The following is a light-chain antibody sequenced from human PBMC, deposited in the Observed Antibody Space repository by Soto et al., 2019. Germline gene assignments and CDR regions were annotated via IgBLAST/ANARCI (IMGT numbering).Light chain of an antibody. CDR1: SSNIGAGYY. CDR3: QSYDSSLSGSV. Sequence: QAVVTQPPSASGAPGQRVTISCTGSSSNIGAGYYVHWYQQLPGAAPKLLIYGKNNRPSGVPDRFSGSKSGTSASLAITGLQAEDEADYYCQSYDSSLSGSVFGGGTKVTVL. CDR2: GKN. V-gene: IGLV1-40*01. J-gene: IGLJ2*01.